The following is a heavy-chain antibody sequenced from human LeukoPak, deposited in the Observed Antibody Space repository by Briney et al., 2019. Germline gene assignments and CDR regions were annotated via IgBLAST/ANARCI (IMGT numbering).Heavy chain of an antibody. CDR3: AKDLFTMIVVVIRGFDY. Sequence: PGGSLRLSCAASGFTFSSYAMHWVRQAPGKGLEWVAVISYDGSNKYYADSVKGRFTISRDNSKNTLYLQMNSLRAEDTAVYYCAKDLFTMIVVVIRGFDYWGQGTLVTVSS. J-gene: IGHJ4*02. CDR1: GFTFSSYA. D-gene: IGHD3-22*01. CDR2: ISYDGSNK. V-gene: IGHV3-30*04.